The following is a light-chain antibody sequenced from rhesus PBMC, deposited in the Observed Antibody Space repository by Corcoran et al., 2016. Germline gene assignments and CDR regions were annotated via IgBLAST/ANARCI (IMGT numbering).Light chain of an antibody. V-gene: IGKV1S15*01. CDR1: QGISNN. CDR3: QHGYATPFT. J-gene: IGKJ3*01. Sequence: DIQMTQSPSSLSASVGDTVTITCRAGQGISNNLAWYQPKPGKVPKLLIYYASTLQRGVPSRVSGSGSGTDFTLTISSLQPEDFATDYCQHGYATPFTFGPGTKLDIK. CDR2: YAS.